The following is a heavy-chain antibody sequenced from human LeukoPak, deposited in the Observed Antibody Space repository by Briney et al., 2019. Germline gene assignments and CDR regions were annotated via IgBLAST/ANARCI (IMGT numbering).Heavy chain of an antibody. V-gene: IGHV1-69*05. D-gene: IGHD6-13*01. CDR1: GGTFSSYA. CDR2: IIPIFGTA. J-gene: IGHJ5*02. Sequence: SVKVSCKASGGTFSSYAISWVRQAPGQGLEWMGGIIPIFGTANYAQKFQGRVTITTDESTSTAYMELSSLRSEDTAVYYCARGRIEAAGRNWFDPWGQGTLVTVSS. CDR3: ARGRIEAAGRNWFDP.